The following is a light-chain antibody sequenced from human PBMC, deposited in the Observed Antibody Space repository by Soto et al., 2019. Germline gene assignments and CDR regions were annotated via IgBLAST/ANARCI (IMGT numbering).Light chain of an antibody. CDR1: QDISSY. CDR2: AAS. CDR3: QQYNNWPIT. Sequence: IQLTQSPSSLSASVGDRVTITCRASQDISSYLAWYQQKPGKAPTLLIYAASTLQSGVPSRFSGSGFGTDFTLTISSLQSEDFAVYYCQQYNNWPITFGQGTRLEIK. V-gene: IGKV1-9*01. J-gene: IGKJ5*01.